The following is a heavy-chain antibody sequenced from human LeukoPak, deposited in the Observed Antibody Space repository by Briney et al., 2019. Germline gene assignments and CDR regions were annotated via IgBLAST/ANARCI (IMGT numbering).Heavy chain of an antibody. CDR1: GFIFSSYW. V-gene: IGHV3-7*05. CDR3: ARGGGLDI. Sequence: GGSLRLSCAASGFIFSSYWMTWVRQAPGKGLEWAANIKQDGSEKYYVDSVKGRFTISRDNAKNSLYLQMNSLRAEDTAVYYCARGGGLDIWGQGTMVTVSS. J-gene: IGHJ3*02. CDR2: IKQDGSEK.